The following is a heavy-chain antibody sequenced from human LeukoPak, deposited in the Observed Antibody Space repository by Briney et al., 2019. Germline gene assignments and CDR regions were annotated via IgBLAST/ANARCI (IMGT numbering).Heavy chain of an antibody. V-gene: IGHV3-23*01. CDR2: ISGSGGST. CDR1: GFTFSSYA. D-gene: IGHD3-22*01. J-gene: IGHJ2*01. CDR3: AKDPYYYDSSGYYYRYFDL. Sequence: GGSLRLSCAASGFTFSSYAMSWVRQAPGKGLEWVSAISGSGGSTYYADSVKGRFTISRDNSKNTLYLQMNSLRAQDTAVYYCAKDPYYYDSSGYYYRYFDLWGRGTLVTVSS.